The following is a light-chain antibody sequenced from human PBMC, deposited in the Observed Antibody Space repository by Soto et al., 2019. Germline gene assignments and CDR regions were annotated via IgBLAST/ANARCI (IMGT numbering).Light chain of an antibody. J-gene: IGKJ1*01. CDR3: QQYGTSPWK. V-gene: IGKV3-20*01. CDR2: GAS. CDR1: QSVNSNF. Sequence: IVLTQSPGTLSLSPGDRATLSCRSSQSVNSNFLAWYQQKPGQAPGLLIYGASSRATGIPDTFSGSGSGTDFTLTISRLEPGDFAVYYCQQYGTSPWKFGQGTKVDIK.